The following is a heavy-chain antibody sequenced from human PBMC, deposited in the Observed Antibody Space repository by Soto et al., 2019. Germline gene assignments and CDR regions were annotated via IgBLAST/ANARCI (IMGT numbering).Heavy chain of an antibody. Sequence: QVKLQESGPGLVKPSETLSLTCTVSGGSISRYYWSWIRQHPGKRLAWIGSIYYSGSTNYNPSLKRRVTISVYTSKNQCSLKLSSVSAADTAVYYCARQYGGSYADYWGQGTLVTVSS. CDR1: GGSISRYY. CDR2: IYYSGST. D-gene: IGHD1-26*01. V-gene: IGHV4-59*08. J-gene: IGHJ4*02. CDR3: ARQYGGSYADY.